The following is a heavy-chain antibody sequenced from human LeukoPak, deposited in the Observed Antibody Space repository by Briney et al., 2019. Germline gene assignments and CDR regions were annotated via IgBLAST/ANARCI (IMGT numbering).Heavy chain of an antibody. D-gene: IGHD3-16*02. CDR1: GGSISSYY. CDR2: INYSGST. J-gene: IGHJ3*01. Sequence: PSETLSLTCTVSGGSISSYYWSWIRQPPGKELEWIGYINYSGSTNYNPSLKSRVTISVDTSKNQFSLKLSSVTAADTAVYYCARLPRDYVWGTYRPGAFDVWGQGTMVTVSS. V-gene: IGHV4-59*08. CDR3: ARLPRDYVWGTYRPGAFDV.